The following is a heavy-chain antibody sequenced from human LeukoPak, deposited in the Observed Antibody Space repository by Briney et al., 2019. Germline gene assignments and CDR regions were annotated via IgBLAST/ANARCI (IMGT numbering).Heavy chain of an antibody. V-gene: IGHV3-9*01. Sequence: PGGSLRLSCAASGFTFDDYAMHWVRQAPGKGLEWVSGISWNSGSIGYADSVKGRFTISRDNAKNYLYLQMNSLRAEDTALYYCAKGLGYYDSSGPGLEDAFDIWGQGTMVTVSS. CDR3: AKGLGYYDSSGPGLEDAFDI. CDR1: GFTFDDYA. J-gene: IGHJ3*02. D-gene: IGHD3-22*01. CDR2: ISWNSGSI.